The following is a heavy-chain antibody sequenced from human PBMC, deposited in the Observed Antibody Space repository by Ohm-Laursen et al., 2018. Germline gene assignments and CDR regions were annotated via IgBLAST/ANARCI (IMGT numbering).Heavy chain of an antibody. CDR1: GFTFSSYT. CDR2: ISGTGGDT. J-gene: IGHJ6*02. V-gene: IGHV3-23*01. Sequence: SLRLSCAASGFTFSSYTMTWVRQAPGKGLEWVSGISGTGGDTFYADSVKGRFTISRDNSKNNLYLQMNSLTAEDTAVYYCAKGTKYYGMNVWGQRTTVTVSS. D-gene: IGHD2-2*01. CDR3: AKGTKYYGMNV.